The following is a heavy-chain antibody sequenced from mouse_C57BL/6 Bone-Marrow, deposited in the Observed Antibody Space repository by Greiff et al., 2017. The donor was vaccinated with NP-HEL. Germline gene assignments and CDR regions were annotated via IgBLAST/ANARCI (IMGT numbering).Heavy chain of an antibody. J-gene: IGHJ2*01. V-gene: IGHV1-15*01. CDR1: GYTFTDYE. Sequence: VQLVESGAELVRPGASVTLSCKASGYTFTDYEMHWVKQTPVHGLEWIGAIDPETGGTAYNQKFKGKAILTADKSSSTAYMELRSLTSEDSAVYYCTRLDYEDYWGQGTTLTVSS. D-gene: IGHD2-4*01. CDR3: TRLDYEDY. CDR2: IDPETGGT.